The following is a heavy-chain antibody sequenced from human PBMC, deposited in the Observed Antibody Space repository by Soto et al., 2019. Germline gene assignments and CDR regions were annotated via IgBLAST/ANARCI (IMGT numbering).Heavy chain of an antibody. V-gene: IGHV3-72*01. D-gene: IGHD2-2*01. J-gene: IGHJ4*02. CDR1: GFTFSDHY. CDR2: IRNKANRYTT. Sequence: EVQLVESGGDLVQPGGSLTLSCAASGFTFSDHYMDWVRQAPGKGLEWVGRIRNKANRYTTEYAASVKGRFTISRDDSKNELYLQMNSREVEDEAGYYCARRGYTSSPFDYWGQGTLVTVSS. CDR3: ARRGYTSSPFDY.